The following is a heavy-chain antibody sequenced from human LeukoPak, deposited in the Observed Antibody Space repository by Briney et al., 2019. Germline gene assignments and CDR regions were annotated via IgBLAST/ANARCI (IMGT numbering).Heavy chain of an antibody. CDR1: GGSISSSSCY. Sequence: SETLSLTCTVSGGSISSSSCYWGWIRQPPGKGLEWIGSIYYSGSTYYNPSLKSRVTISVDTSKNQFSLKLSSVTAADTAVYYCARAIPNHGPLYNWNYGWWFDPWGQGTLVTVSS. V-gene: IGHV4-39*07. CDR2: IYYSGST. J-gene: IGHJ5*02. CDR3: ARAIPNHGPLYNWNYGWWFDP. D-gene: IGHD1-7*01.